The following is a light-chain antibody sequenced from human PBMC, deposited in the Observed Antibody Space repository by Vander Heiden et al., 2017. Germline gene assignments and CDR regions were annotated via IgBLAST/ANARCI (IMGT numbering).Light chain of an antibody. CDR3: QSYDSSLSGANWV. Sequence: QSVLTQPRAVSRAPGQRGSSSCTGSSSNIEPDSDALWYLQLPGTALNLLIYGNSNRPSGVPDRFSGSKSGTSASLAITGLQAEDEADYYCQSYDSSLSGANWVFGGGTKRTVL. CDR1: SSNIEPDSD. CDR2: GNS. J-gene: IGLJ3*02. V-gene: IGLV1-40*01.